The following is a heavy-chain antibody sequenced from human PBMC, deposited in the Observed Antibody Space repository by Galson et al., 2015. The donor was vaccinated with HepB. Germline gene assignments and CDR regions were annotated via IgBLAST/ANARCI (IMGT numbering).Heavy chain of an antibody. V-gene: IGHV4-61*01. CDR2: VFYTGST. D-gene: IGHD3-3*01. CDR3: ARGYYDFWSGSYFGVAFDD. Sequence: SETLSLTCTVSGGSVSSGSYYWSWIRQPPGKGLEWIGYVFYTGSTNYNPSLKSPVTISEDMSKNQFSLKLTSVTAADTAVYYCARGYYDFWSGSYFGVAFDDWGQGTPVTVSS. CDR1: GGSVSSGSYY. J-gene: IGHJ4*02.